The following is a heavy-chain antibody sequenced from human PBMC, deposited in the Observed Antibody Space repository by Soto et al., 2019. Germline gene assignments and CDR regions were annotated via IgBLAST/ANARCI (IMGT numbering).Heavy chain of an antibody. D-gene: IGHD1-1*01. CDR1: GSIFTGYG. V-gene: IGHV3-33*01. Sequence: QVHLVESGGGVAQPGRSLRLSCAASGSIFTGYGMHWVRQAPGKGLEWVAVIWFDGSNKYYADSVKGRFTISRDNSKNKLYLEMNNQRGEDKAVLYFARDGIGGTTFRGDLDYWGQGTPVTVSS. CDR2: IWFDGSNK. J-gene: IGHJ4*02. CDR3: ARDGIGGTTFRGDLDY.